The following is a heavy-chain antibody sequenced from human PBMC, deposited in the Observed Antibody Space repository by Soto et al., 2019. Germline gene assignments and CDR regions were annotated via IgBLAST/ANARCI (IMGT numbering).Heavy chain of an antibody. CDR1: GGTFSSYA. CDR3: ARDDGYSDYYYGMDV. Sequence: RASVKVSCKASGGTFSSYAISWVRQAPGQGLEWMGGIIPIFGTANYAQKFQGRVTITADKSTSTAYMELSSLGSEDTAVYYCARDDGYSDYYYGMDVWGQGTTVTVS. CDR2: IIPIFGTA. V-gene: IGHV1-69*06. J-gene: IGHJ6*02. D-gene: IGHD3-22*01.